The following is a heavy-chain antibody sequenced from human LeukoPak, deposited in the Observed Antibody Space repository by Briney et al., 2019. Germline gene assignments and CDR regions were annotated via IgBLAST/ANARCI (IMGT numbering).Heavy chain of an antibody. CDR1: GFTFSSYN. V-gene: IGHV3-48*04. CDR3: AKGGNSGYYYYYMDV. J-gene: IGHJ6*03. Sequence: GGSLRLSCAASGFTFSSYNMNWVRQAPGKGLEWISYISASGTITHYADSVEGRFTISRDNAKNSLYLQMNSLRAEDTAVYYCAKGGNSGYYYYYMDVWGKGTTVTVSS. CDR2: ISASGTIT. D-gene: IGHD4-23*01.